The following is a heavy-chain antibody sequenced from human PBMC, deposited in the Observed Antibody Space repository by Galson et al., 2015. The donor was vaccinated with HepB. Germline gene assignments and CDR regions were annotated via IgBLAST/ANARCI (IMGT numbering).Heavy chain of an antibody. J-gene: IGHJ3*02. CDR2: INPDSGGT. Sequence: SVKVSCKASGYTFTGYYIHWVRQAPGQGLEWMGWINPDSGGTTYAQKFQGGVTMSRDTSITTAYMELSRLTSDDTAVYYCARVMGDFHAFDIWGQGTMVTVSA. V-gene: IGHV1-2*02. CDR3: ARVMGDFHAFDI. CDR1: GYTFTGYY. D-gene: IGHD3-16*01.